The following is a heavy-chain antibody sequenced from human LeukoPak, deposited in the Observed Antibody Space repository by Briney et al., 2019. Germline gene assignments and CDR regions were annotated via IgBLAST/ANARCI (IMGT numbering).Heavy chain of an antibody. D-gene: IGHD3-22*01. J-gene: IGHJ4*02. CDR1: GYTFTSYG. Sequence: ASVKVSCKASGYTFTSYGISWVRQAPGQGLEWMGIINPSGGSTSYAQKFQGRVTMTRDTSTSTVYMELSSLRSEDTAVYYCARVRRYYDSSGYYYYFDYWGQGTLVTVSS. V-gene: IGHV1-46*01. CDR3: ARVRRYYDSSGYYYYFDY. CDR2: INPSGGST.